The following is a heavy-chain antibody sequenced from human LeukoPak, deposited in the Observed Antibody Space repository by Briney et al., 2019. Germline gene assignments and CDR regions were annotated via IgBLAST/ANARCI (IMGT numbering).Heavy chain of an antibody. CDR2: INYIGST. J-gene: IGHJ5*02. CDR1: DGTIIGYY. Sequence: PSETLSLTCSVSDGTIIGYYWTWIRQPPGKGVEWVGYINYIGSTIYNPSLKSRVTISVDTSNNQFSLKLSSVTAADTAVYYCARRYCDYPNNWFDPWGQGTLVTVSS. CDR3: ARRYCDYPNNWFDP. D-gene: IGHD4-17*01. V-gene: IGHV4-59*01.